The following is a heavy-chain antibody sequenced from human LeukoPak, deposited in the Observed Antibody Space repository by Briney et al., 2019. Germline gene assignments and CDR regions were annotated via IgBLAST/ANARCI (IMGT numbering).Heavy chain of an antibody. Sequence: SETLSLTCAVYCGSFSGYYWSWIRQPPGKGLEWIGEINHSGSTHYNPSLKSRVTISVDTYKNTFSLKLSSVTAADTAVYYRARGKAAAGNSLWFDHWGQGTLVTVSS. V-gene: IGHV4-34*01. CDR1: CGSFSGYY. CDR3: ARGKAAAGNSLWFDH. J-gene: IGHJ5*02. D-gene: IGHD6-13*01. CDR2: INHSGST.